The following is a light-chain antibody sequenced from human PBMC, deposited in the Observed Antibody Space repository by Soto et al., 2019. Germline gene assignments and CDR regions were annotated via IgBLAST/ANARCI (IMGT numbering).Light chain of an antibody. CDR1: SSDVGGYNY. CDR3: SSYAATNKGV. CDR2: EVS. V-gene: IGLV2-8*01. Sequence: QSVRTQPPSASGSPGQSVTISCTGTSSDVGGYNYVSWYQQHPGKAPKLMIYEVSKRPSGVPDRFSGSKSGNTASLTVSGLQAEDEADYYCSSYAATNKGVFGTGTKVT. J-gene: IGLJ1*01.